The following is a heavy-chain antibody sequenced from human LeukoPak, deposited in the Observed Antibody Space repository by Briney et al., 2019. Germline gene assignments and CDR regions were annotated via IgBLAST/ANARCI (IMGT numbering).Heavy chain of an antibody. CDR2: IHPRSGET. V-gene: IGHV1-2*02. Sequence: GASVKVSCKASGYSFTAFYIHWVRQAPGQGLEWMGWIHPRSGETNYAYKFKGGVTMTRDTSISTVYMDLGSLRSDDTAVYYCARDGEYGTGSYYRGCFDYWGQGILVTVSS. J-gene: IGHJ4*02. CDR3: ARDGEYGTGSYYRGCFDY. D-gene: IGHD3-10*01. CDR1: GYSFTAFY.